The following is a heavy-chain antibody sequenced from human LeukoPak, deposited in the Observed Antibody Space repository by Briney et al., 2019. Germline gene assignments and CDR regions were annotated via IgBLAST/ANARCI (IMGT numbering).Heavy chain of an antibody. J-gene: IGHJ2*01. CDR3: ARGQIVAAAGTTRRRYFDL. Sequence: SETLALTCAVYGGSFSVYYWSGIRQPPGRGLEWRVEINHRWSTNYSPSLKSQVTISVDTSKTQFSLKMSSVTAAATAVYYCARGQIVAAAGTTRRRYFDLWGRGTLVTVSS. D-gene: IGHD6-13*01. CDR2: INHRWST. V-gene: IGHV4-34*01. CDR1: GGSFSVYY.